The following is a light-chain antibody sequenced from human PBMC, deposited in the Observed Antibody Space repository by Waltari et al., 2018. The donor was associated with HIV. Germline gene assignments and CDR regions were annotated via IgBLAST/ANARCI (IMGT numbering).Light chain of an antibody. Sequence: QSVLTQPPSVSGAPGQRVTISCTGSSSNIGAGYDVHWYQQLPGTAPKLLIYDNNNRPSGVPDRFSGSKSVTSASLAITGLQADDEADYYCQSYDISLSGLGVFGGGTKLTVL. V-gene: IGLV1-40*01. CDR2: DNN. CDR1: SSNIGAGYD. CDR3: QSYDISLSGLGV. J-gene: IGLJ3*02.